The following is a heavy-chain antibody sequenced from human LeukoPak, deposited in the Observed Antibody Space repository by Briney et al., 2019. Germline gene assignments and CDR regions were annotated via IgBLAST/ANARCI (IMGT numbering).Heavy chain of an antibody. J-gene: IGHJ4*02. V-gene: IGHV3-23*01. D-gene: IGHD3-9*01. CDR3: AKEGLSRYFDWLLYFEF. Sequence: GGSLTLSCAAAGFTFSSYAMSWVRQAPGKVLEWVSAISGSVGSTNYADSVKGRLTIPTDTSKNPMYLQINSLRATQPAVTECAKEGLSRYFDWLLYFEFWGEGTLVTVSS. CDR1: GFTFSSYA. CDR2: ISGSVGST.